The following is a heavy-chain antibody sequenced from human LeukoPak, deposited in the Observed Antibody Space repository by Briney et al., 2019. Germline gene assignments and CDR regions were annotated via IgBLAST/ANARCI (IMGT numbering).Heavy chain of an antibody. CDR3: ARTKYYYDSSGYYYSPLGAFDI. D-gene: IGHD3-22*01. V-gene: IGHV4-31*03. J-gene: IGHJ3*02. CDR1: GGSISSGGYC. Sequence: SETLSLTCTVSGGSISSGGYCWSWIRQHPGKGLEWIGYIYYSGSTYYNPSLKSRVTISVDTSKNQFSLKLSSVTAADTAVYYCARTKYYYDSSGYYYSPLGAFDIWGQGTMVTVSS. CDR2: IYYSGST.